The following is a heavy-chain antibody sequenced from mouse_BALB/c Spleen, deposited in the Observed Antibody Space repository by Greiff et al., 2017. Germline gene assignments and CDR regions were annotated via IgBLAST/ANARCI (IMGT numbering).Heavy chain of an antibody. Sequence: EVHLVESGGGLVKPGGSLKLSCAASGFTFSSYAMSWVRQTPEKRLEWVASISSGGSTYYPDSVKGRFTISRDNARNILYLQMSSLRSEDTAMYYCARARSTTATMDYWGQGTSVTVSS. J-gene: IGHJ4*01. CDR3: ARARSTTATMDY. D-gene: IGHD1-2*01. CDR2: ISSGGST. CDR1: GFTFSSYA. V-gene: IGHV5-6-5*01.